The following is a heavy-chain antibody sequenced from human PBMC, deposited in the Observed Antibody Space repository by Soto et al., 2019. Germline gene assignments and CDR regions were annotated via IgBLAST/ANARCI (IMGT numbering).Heavy chain of an antibody. CDR2: IWHDASNI. CDR1: GFTFSYYG. CDR3: ARDEARYYYNSGNYFASWASDI. J-gene: IGHJ3*02. Sequence: GGSLRLSCAASGFTFSYYGIHWVRQTPGKGLEWVVVIWHDASNIYYADSVRGRFTISRDNSKNTVYLQMNSLRAEDTAAYYCARDEARYYYNSGNYFASWASDIWGPGTMVTVSS. D-gene: IGHD3-10*01. V-gene: IGHV3-33*01.